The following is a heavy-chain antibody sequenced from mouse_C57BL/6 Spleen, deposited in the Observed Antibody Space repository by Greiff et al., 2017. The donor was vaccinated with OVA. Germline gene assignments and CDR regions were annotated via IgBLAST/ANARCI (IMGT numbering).Heavy chain of an antibody. Sequence: QVQLKQPGAELVKPGASVKLSCKASGYTFTSYWMQWVKQRPGQGLEWIGEIDPSDSYTNYNQKFKGKATLTVDTSSSTAYMQLSSLTSEDAAVYYCARGYYGYYFDYWGQGTTLTVSA. J-gene: IGHJ2*01. V-gene: IGHV1-50*01. D-gene: IGHD1-1*01. CDR2: IDPSDSYT. CDR3: ARGYYGYYFDY. CDR1: GYTFTSYW.